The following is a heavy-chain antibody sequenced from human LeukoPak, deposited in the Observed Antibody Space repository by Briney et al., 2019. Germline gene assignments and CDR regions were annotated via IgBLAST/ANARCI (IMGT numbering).Heavy chain of an antibody. CDR3: ARDDGYSAFDY. Sequence: SQTLSLTCTVSGGSISSGGYYWSWIRQHSGKGLEWIGYIYYSGSTYYNPSLKSRVTISVDTSKNQFSLKLSSVTAADTAVYYCARDDGYSAFDYWGQGTLVTVSS. CDR2: IYYSGST. CDR1: GGSISSGGYY. J-gene: IGHJ4*02. D-gene: IGHD5-24*01. V-gene: IGHV4-31*03.